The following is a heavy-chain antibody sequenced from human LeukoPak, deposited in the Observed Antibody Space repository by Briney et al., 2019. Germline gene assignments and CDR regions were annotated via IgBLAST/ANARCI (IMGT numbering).Heavy chain of an antibody. D-gene: IGHD6-6*01. CDR2: IYHSGST. J-gene: IGHJ4*02. CDR1: GGSISSYY. Sequence: SETLSLTCTVSGGSISSYYWSWIRQPAGKGLEWIGYIYHSGSTSYNPSLKSRVTISVDRSKNQFSLKLSSVTAADTAVYYCARALNPFSSSFDYWGQGTLVTVSS. V-gene: IGHV4-59*06. CDR3: ARALNPFSSSFDY.